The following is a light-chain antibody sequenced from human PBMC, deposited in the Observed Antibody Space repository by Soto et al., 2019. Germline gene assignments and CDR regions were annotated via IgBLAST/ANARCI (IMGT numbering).Light chain of an antibody. J-gene: IGKJ1*01. CDR2: KAS. CDR3: QQYNSDPWT. Sequence: DIQMTQSPSTLSASVGERVTITCRASQSISSWLAWYQQKPGKAPKLLIYKASSLESGVPSRFSGSGSGTEFTLTISSLQPDDFATYYCQQYNSDPWTFGQGTKVEIK. V-gene: IGKV1-5*03. CDR1: QSISSW.